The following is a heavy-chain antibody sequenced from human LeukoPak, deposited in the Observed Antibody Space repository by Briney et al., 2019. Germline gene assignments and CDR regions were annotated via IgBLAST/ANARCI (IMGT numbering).Heavy chain of an antibody. J-gene: IGHJ6*03. CDR3: ARLGSSGRYIVYYMDV. CDR1: GYSFTSYW. D-gene: IGHD6-19*01. CDR2: IYPGDSGT. V-gene: IGHV5-51*01. Sequence: GESLKISCKGSGYSFTSYWIGWVRQMPGKGLEWMGIIYPGDSGTRYSPSFQGQVTISADKSISTAYLQWSSLKASDTAMYYCARLGSSGRYIVYYMDVWGKGTTVTVSS.